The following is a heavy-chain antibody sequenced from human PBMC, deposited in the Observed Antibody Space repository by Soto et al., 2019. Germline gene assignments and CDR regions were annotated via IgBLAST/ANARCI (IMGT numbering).Heavy chain of an antibody. CDR3: ARDNPPFGY. J-gene: IGHJ4*02. CDR1: GYTFTSYG. Sequence: QVQLVQSGAEVKKPGASVKVSCKASGYTFTSYGMSWVRQAPGQGLEWMGWISAYNGNTNYAQKIQGRVTITTERSTSTEYMGLRSLSSDDTAVYYSARDNPPFGYWGQGTLVTVSS. V-gene: IGHV1-18*01. CDR2: ISAYNGNT.